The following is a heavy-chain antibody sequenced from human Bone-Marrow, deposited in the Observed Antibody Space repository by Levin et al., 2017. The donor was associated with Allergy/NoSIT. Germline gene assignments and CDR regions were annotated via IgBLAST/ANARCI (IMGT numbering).Heavy chain of an antibody. CDR3: ARDLATDYGDYFSWFDP. CDR1: GFTFSSYA. CDR2: ISYDGSNK. Sequence: GESLKISCAASGFTFSSYAMHWVRQAPGEGLEWVAVISYDGSNKYYADSVKGRFTISRDNSKNTLYLQMNSLRAEDTAVYYCARDLATDYGDYFSWFDPWGQGTLVTVSS. D-gene: IGHD4-17*01. V-gene: IGHV3-30-3*01. J-gene: IGHJ5*02.